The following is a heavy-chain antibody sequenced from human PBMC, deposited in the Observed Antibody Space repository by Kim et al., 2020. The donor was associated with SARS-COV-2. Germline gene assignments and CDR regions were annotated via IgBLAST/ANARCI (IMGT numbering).Heavy chain of an antibody. V-gene: IGHV3-9*01. J-gene: IGHJ4*02. CDR2: I. D-gene: IGHD6-19*01. Sequence: IGCADSVKDRFTISRDNAKNSLYLQMNSLRAEDTALYYCAKFSGYSSNSDYWGQGTLVTVSS. CDR3: AKFSGYSSNSDY.